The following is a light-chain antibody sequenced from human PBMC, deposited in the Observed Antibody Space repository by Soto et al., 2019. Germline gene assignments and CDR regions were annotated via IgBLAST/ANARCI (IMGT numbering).Light chain of an antibody. Sequence: QSVLTQPPSVSGAPGQRVTISCTGSSSNIGAGYDVHWYQQRPGTAPNLLIYGNSNRPSGVPDRFSGSKSGTSASLAITGLQAEDEADYYCPYSDSSLSVVFGGGTKLTVL. CDR1: SSNIGAGYD. J-gene: IGLJ2*01. CDR2: GNS. V-gene: IGLV1-40*01. CDR3: PYSDSSLSVV.